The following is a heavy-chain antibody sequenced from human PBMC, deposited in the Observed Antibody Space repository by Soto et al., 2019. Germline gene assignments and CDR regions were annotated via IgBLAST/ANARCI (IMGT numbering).Heavy chain of an antibody. CDR3: VTGPDHAKSAY. CDR1: GGSISDLY. CDR2: GLRHEFV. J-gene: IGHJ4*01. Sequence: SETLSLTCTVSGGSISDLYLSWTRQPPGKGLEWIGYGLRHEFVGTNPSLTNRVTISVDMSKRQFSLRLNSVTAADTAVYYCVTGPDHAKSAYWGQGTLVTVSS. V-gene: IGHV4-59*11.